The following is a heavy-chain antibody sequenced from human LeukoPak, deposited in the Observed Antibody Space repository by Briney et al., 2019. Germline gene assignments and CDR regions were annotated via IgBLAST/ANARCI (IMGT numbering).Heavy chain of an antibody. J-gene: IGHJ6*03. V-gene: IGHV4-38-2*01. CDR1: GYSISSGDY. Sequence: PSETLSLTCAVSGYSISSGDYWAWIRRPPGKGLEWIGSIYHSGSTYYNPSLKSRVTISVDTSKNQFSLKLSSVTAADTAVYFCARGGYYYYYMDVWGKGTTVTVSS. CDR3: ARGGYYYYYMDV. D-gene: IGHD3-16*01. CDR2: IYHSGST.